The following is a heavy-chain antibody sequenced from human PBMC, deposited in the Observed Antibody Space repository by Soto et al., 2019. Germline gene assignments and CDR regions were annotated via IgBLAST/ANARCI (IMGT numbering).Heavy chain of an antibody. V-gene: IGHV1-3*01. CDR2: INAGNGNT. D-gene: IGHD3-22*01. Sequence: ASVKVSCKASGYTFTSYAMHWVRQAPGQRLEWMGWINAGNGNTKYSQKFQGRVTITRDTSASTAYMELSSLRPEDTAVYYCARTPITMIVVVIEGGFDYWGQGTLVTVSS. CDR1: GYTFTSYA. CDR3: ARTPITMIVVVIEGGFDY. J-gene: IGHJ4*02.